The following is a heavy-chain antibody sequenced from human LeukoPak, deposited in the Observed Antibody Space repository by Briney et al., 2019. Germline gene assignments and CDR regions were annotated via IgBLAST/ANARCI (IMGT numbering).Heavy chain of an antibody. CDR2: ICSGGST. CDR1: GFTVSSNY. J-gene: IGHJ3*02. Sequence: GGSLRLSCAASGFTVSSNYMSWVRQAPGKGLEWVSVICSGGSTYYADSVKGRFTISRDNSKNTLYLQMNSLRAEDTAVYYCARDPVPGDAFDIWGQGTMVTVSS. V-gene: IGHV3-53*01. CDR3: ARDPVPGDAFDI. D-gene: IGHD1-14*01.